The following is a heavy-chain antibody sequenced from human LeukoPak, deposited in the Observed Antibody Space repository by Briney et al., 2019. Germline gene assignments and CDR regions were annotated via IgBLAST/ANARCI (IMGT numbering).Heavy chain of an antibody. CDR3: ARVNGIAAAGALDY. Sequence: SETLSLTCTVSGGSISSSSYYWGWIRQPPGKGLEWIGYIYYSGSTYYNPSLKSRVTISVDTSKNQFSLKLSSVTAADTAVYYCARVNGIAAAGALDYWGQGTLVTVSS. CDR2: IYYSGST. V-gene: IGHV4-30-4*08. D-gene: IGHD6-13*01. CDR1: GGSISSSSYY. J-gene: IGHJ4*02.